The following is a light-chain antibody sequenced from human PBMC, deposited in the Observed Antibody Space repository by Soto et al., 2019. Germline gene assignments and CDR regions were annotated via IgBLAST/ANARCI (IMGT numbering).Light chain of an antibody. J-gene: IGKJ4*01. CDR2: GAS. CDR3: QQYGSSPLT. CDR1: QSVSSSY. Sequence: EIVLTQSPGTLSLSPGERATLSCRASQSVSSSYLAWYQQKPGQAPRLLIYGASNRATGIPDRFSGGGSGTDFTLTISRLEPEDFAVYYCQQYGSSPLTFSGGTKVDIK. V-gene: IGKV3-20*01.